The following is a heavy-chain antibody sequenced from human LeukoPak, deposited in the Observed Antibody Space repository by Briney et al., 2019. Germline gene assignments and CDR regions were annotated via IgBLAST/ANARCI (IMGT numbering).Heavy chain of an antibody. J-gene: IGHJ4*02. CDR2: ISSSGNTI. V-gene: IGHV3-11*01. CDR3: ARKPLVGATRSIDY. D-gene: IGHD1-26*01. Sequence: GGSLRLSCAASGFTFSDYYMSWVRQAPGKGLEWVSYISSSGNTIHYADSVRGRFTISRDNAKNSLYLQMNSLRAEDTAVYYCARKPLVGATRSIDYWGQGTLVTVSS. CDR1: GFTFSDYY.